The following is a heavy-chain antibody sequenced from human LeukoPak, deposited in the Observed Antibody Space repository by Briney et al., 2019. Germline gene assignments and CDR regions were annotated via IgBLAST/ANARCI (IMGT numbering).Heavy chain of an antibody. Sequence: SETLSLTCTVSGGSISSYYWSWIRQPPGKGLEWIGYIYYSGSTNYNPPLKSRVTISVDTSKNQFSLKLSSVTAADTAVYYCARLTGYDWESSYDYWGQGTLVTVSS. V-gene: IGHV4-59*01. CDR3: ARLTGYDWESSYDY. J-gene: IGHJ4*02. CDR2: IYYSGST. CDR1: GGSISSYY. D-gene: IGHD5-12*01.